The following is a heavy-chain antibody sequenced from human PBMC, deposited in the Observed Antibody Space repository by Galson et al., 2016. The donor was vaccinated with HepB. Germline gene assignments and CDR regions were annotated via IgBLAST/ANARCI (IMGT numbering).Heavy chain of an antibody. J-gene: IGHJ4*02. Sequence: LSLTCTVSGASISSSNYYWAWLRQPPGKGLEWIGSIYFSGNTYSHPSLKSRLTMSVDTSKNEFSLRLTSVTAADTALYYCAREYSNTWRLFDDWGQGALVTVSS. CDR1: GASISSSNYY. V-gene: IGHV4-39*02. D-gene: IGHD6-13*01. CDR2: IYFSGNT. CDR3: AREYSNTWRLFDD.